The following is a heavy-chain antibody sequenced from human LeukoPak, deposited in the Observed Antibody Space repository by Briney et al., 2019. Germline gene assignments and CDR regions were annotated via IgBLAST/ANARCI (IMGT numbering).Heavy chain of an antibody. V-gene: IGHV1-2*02. Sequence: GASVKVSCKASGYTFTSYGISWVRQAPGQGLEWMGWINPNSGGTYSAQKFQGRVTMTRDTSISAAYMELSRLTSDDTAVYYCAGSGYSGYDPFDYWGQGTLVTVSS. CDR3: AGSGYSGYDPFDY. J-gene: IGHJ4*02. D-gene: IGHD5-12*01. CDR1: GYTFTSYG. CDR2: INPNSGGT.